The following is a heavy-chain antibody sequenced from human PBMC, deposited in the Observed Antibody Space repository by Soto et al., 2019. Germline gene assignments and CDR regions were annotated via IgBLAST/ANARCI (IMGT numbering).Heavy chain of an antibody. V-gene: IGHV4-39*01. CDR2: IYYSGST. Sequence: SETLSLTCTVSGGSISSSSDNWGWIRQPPGKGLEWIGSIYYSGSTNYNSSLKRRVTISVDTSKNQFSLKLTSVTAADTAVYYCARLPRSEHGFWSDSYWGQGTLVTVSS. D-gene: IGHD3-3*01. J-gene: IGHJ4*02. CDR3: ARLPRSEHGFWSDSY. CDR1: GGSISSSSDN.